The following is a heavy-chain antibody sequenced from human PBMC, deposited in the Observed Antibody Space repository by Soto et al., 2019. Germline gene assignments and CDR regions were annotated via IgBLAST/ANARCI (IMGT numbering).Heavy chain of an antibody. CDR1: GYTFTSYY. J-gene: IGHJ4*02. V-gene: IGHV1-46*01. CDR3: AREAVLMVYARARRFDY. D-gene: IGHD2-8*01. CDR2: INPSGGST. Sequence: ASVKVSCKASGYTFTSYYMHWVRQAPGQGLEWMGIINPSGGSTSYAQKFQGRVTMTRDTSTSTVYMELSSLRSEDTAVYYCAREAVLMVYARARRFDYWGQGALVIVSS.